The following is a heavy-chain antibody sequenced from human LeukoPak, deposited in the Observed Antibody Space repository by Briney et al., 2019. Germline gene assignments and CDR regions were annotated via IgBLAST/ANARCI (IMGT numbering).Heavy chain of an antibody. J-gene: IGHJ4*02. CDR3: AKDRGSGSYSDY. V-gene: IGHV3-30*02. Sequence: GGSLRLSCAASGFTFSSYGMHWVRQAPGKGLEWVAFIRYDGSDKYYADSVKGRFTISRDNSKNTLYLQMNSLRAEDTAVYYCAKDRGSGSYSDYWGQGTLVTVSS. CDR2: IRYDGSDK. CDR1: GFTFSSYG. D-gene: IGHD1-26*01.